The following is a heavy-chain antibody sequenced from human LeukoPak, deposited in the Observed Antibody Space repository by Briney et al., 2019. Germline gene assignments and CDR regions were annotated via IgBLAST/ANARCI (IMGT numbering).Heavy chain of an antibody. CDR2: TSSDGNIK. Sequence: TGRSLRLSCAASGFTFSSYAMHWVRQAPGKGLEWVAVTSSDGNIKYYADSVKGRFTISRDNSKNTLYLQMNSLRAEDTAVYYCTRDVGHSALANWGQGVLVTVSS. J-gene: IGHJ4*02. V-gene: IGHV3-30-3*01. CDR1: GFTFSSYA. D-gene: IGHD5-18*01. CDR3: TRDVGHSALAN.